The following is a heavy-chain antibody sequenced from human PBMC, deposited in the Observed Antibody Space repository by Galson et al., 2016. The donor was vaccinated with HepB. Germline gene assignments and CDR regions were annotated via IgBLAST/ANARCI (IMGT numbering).Heavy chain of an antibody. J-gene: IGHJ5*02. D-gene: IGHD4-11*01. CDR2: IKNDGSNT. V-gene: IGHV3-74*03. CDR3: AKDAYMRA. Sequence: SLRLSCAASGFTFSNYWMHWVRQAPGKGLVWVSRIKNDGSNTMHADSVKGRFTISRDNAKNTLYLQMNSLRVEDTAVYYCAKDAYMRAWGQGILVTVSS. CDR1: GFTFSNYW.